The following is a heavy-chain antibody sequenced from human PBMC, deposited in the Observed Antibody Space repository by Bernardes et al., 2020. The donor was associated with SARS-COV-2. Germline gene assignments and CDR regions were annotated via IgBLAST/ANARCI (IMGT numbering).Heavy chain of an antibody. CDR2: IKRDGSET. CDR1: RFDSSDYG. Sequence: GSLRRSISGARFDSSDYGRKWVRQSPGKGLEWVANIKRDGSETYYVDSVKGRFTISRDNAKNLVFLQMNSLRAEDTAVFYCARSAGMDVWGQGTMVTVSS. J-gene: IGHJ6*02. V-gene: IGHV3-7*03. CDR3: ARSAGMDV.